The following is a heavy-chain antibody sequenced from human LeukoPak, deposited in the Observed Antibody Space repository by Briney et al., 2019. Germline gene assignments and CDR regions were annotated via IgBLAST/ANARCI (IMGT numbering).Heavy chain of an antibody. CDR2: ISSSSSYV. J-gene: IGHJ4*02. V-gene: IGHV3-21*01. CDR1: GFTFSSYS. D-gene: IGHD5-18*01. Sequence: PGGSLRLSCAASGFTFSSYSMNWVRQAPGKGLEWVSSISSSSSYVYYADSVKGRFTISRDNAKNSLYLQMNSQRAEDTAVYYCARAGYSYPYYFDYWGQGTLVTVSS. CDR3: ARAGYSYPYYFDY.